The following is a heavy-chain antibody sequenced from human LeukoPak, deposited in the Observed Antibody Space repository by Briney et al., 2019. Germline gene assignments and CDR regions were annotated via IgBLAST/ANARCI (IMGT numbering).Heavy chain of an antibody. J-gene: IGHJ6*02. Sequence: ASVKVSCKASGYTFTGYYMHWVRQAPGQGLEWMGWINPNSGGTNYAQKFQGRVTMTRDTSISTAYMELSRLRSDDTAVYYCAGDYGDSNYYYYYGMDVWGQGTTVTVSS. CDR3: AGDYGDSNYYYYYGMDV. V-gene: IGHV1-2*02. CDR2: INPNSGGT. CDR1: GYTFTGYY. D-gene: IGHD4-17*01.